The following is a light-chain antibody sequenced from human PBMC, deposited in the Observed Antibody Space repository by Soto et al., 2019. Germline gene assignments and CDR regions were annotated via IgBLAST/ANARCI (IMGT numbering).Light chain of an antibody. V-gene: IGLV6-57*03. J-gene: IGLJ3*02. Sequence: NFMLTQPHSVSESPGKTVTISCTRSSGSIANNYVQWYQQRPGSAPTTVIYEDNQRPSVVPDRFSGSIDSSSNSASLTISGLKTEDEADYSCQSFDSSSQVFGGGTKLTVL. CDR3: QSFDSSSQV. CDR1: SGSIANNY. CDR2: EDN.